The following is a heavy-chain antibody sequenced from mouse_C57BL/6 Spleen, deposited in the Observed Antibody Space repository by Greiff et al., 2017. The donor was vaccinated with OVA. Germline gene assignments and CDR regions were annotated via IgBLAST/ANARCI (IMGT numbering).Heavy chain of an antibody. CDR1: GFSLTSYG. J-gene: IGHJ4*01. Sequence: VMLVESGPGLVQPSQSLSITCTVSGFSLTSYGVHWVRQSPGKGLGWLGVIWSGGSTDYNAAFISRLSISKDNSKSQVFFKMNSLQADDTAIYYCARKHYGNSYYAMDYWGQGTSVTVSS. V-gene: IGHV2-2*01. CDR3: ARKHYGNSYYAMDY. CDR2: IWSGGST. D-gene: IGHD2-1*01.